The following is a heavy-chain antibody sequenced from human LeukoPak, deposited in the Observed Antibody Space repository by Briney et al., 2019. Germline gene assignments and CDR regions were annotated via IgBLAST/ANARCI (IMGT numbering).Heavy chain of an antibody. Sequence: GSLRLSCAASGFTFSNAWMSWVRQPPGKGLEWIGEINHSGSTNYNPSLKSRVTISVDTSKNQFSLKLSSVTAADTAVYYCARACSSGCPFDYWGQGTLVTVSS. J-gene: IGHJ4*02. D-gene: IGHD6-19*01. CDR3: ARACSSGCPFDY. CDR2: INHSGST. CDR1: GFTFSNAW. V-gene: IGHV4-34*01.